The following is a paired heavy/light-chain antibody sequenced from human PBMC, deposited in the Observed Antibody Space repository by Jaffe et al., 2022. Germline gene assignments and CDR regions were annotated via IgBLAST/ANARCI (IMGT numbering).Heavy chain of an antibody. CDR2: ISHNEGT. Sequence: QVQLQQWGAGLLKPSETLSLTCAIYGGSCSGYYCSWIRHSPGKGLEWIAEISHNEGTQYNPSLKSRVTISVDTSKNQFSLKMTSVTAADAAVYYCARGADRNKGGDCWGQGTLVTVSS. D-gene: IGHD1-26*01. V-gene: IGHV4-34*02. CDR1: GGSCSGYY. J-gene: IGHJ4*02. CDR3: ARGADRNKGGDC.
Light chain of an antibody. CDR3: HQSYSPPRT. CDR2: WTS. Sequence: DIVMTQSPDSLAVSLGERVTINCKSSQGVLHPPNNKNYLSWYQQKPGQPPKLLIYWTSIRESGVPDRFSGSGSGTDFTLTISSLQAEDVAVYYCHQSYSPPRTFGGGTKVEIK. J-gene: IGKJ4*01. CDR1: QGVLHPPNNKNY. V-gene: IGKV4-1*01.